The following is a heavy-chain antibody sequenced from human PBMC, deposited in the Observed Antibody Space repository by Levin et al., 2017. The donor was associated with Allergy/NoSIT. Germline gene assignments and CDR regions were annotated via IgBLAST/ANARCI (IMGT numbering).Heavy chain of an antibody. D-gene: IGHD6-19*01. CDR3: ARDTGIAVAVSRPFGAFDI. J-gene: IGHJ3*02. CDR1: GGSISSYY. Sequence: PSETLSLTCTVSGGSISSYYWSWIRQPPGKGLEWIGYIYYSGSTNYNPSLKSRVTISVDTSKNQFSLKLSSVTAADTAVYYCARDTGIAVAVSRPFGAFDIWGQGTMVTVSS. CDR2: IYYSGST. V-gene: IGHV4-59*01.